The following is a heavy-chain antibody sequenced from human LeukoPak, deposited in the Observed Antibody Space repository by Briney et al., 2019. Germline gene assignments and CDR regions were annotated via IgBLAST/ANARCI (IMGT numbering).Heavy chain of an antibody. CDR1: GFTFSSYW. CDR2: IKQDGGEM. Sequence: GGSLRLSCAASGFTFSSYWMTWVRQAPDKGLEWVANIKQDGGEMYYVDSLKGRFTISRDNAKNSLYLQINSLRAEDTAVYYCARGRLQLDYWGQGALVTVSS. J-gene: IGHJ4*02. CDR3: ARGRLQLDY. V-gene: IGHV3-7*01. D-gene: IGHD5-24*01.